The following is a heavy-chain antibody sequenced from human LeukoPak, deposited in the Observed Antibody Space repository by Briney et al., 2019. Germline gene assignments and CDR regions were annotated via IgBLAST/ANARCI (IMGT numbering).Heavy chain of an antibody. D-gene: IGHD3-16*02. CDR3: ARTPTVWGSYRYTSDY. CDR2: IYYSGST. J-gene: IGHJ4*02. Sequence: SQTLSLTCTVSGGSISSGDYYWSWLRQPPGKGLEWIGYIYYSGSTYYNPSLKSRVTISVDTSKNQFSLKLSSVTAADTAVYYCARTPTVWGSYRYTSDYWGQGTLVAVSS. CDR1: GGSISSGDYY. V-gene: IGHV4-30-4*08.